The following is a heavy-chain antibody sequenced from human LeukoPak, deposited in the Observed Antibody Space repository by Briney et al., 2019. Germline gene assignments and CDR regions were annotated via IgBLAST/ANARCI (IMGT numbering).Heavy chain of an antibody. CDR1: GFTSSNAW. CDR2: IKSKTDGGTT. Sequence: GGSLRLSCAASGFTSSNAWMSWVRQAPGKGLEWVGRIKSKTDGGTTDYAAPVKGRFTISRDDSKNTLYLQMNSLKTEDTAVYYCTTEDGDPSAEDYFDYWGQGTLVTVSS. V-gene: IGHV3-15*01. D-gene: IGHD4-17*01. CDR3: TTEDGDPSAEDYFDY. J-gene: IGHJ4*02.